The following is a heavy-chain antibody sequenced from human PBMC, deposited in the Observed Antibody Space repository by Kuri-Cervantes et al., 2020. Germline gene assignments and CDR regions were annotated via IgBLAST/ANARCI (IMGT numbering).Heavy chain of an antibody. CDR1: GFTFSSYS. V-gene: IGHV3-21*04. D-gene: IGHD2-8*01. CDR3: AKGGNNGPSLFDS. CDR2: ISSGGNYI. J-gene: IGHJ4*02. Sequence: GGSLRLSCAASGFTFSSYSMNWVRQAPGKGLEWVSSISSGGNYIYYADSVKGRFTISRDNAKNSLYLQMNNLRAEDTAKYYCAKGGNNGPSLFDSWGQGTLVTVSS.